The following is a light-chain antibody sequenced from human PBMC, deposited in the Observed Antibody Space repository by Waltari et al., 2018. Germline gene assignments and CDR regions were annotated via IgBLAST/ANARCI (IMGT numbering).Light chain of an antibody. CDR1: LTILYKINNENS. J-gene: IGKJ3*01. CDR3: QQYYTTPLT. Sequence: DIVMTQSPDSLAVSLGERATINRKSSLTILYKINNENSLAQYQVKPGQPPRLLIYWASTRQSGVPDRFSGSGSGTDFTLTISSLQAEDVAVYYCQQYYTTPLTFGPGTKVDLK. CDR2: WAS. V-gene: IGKV4-1*01.